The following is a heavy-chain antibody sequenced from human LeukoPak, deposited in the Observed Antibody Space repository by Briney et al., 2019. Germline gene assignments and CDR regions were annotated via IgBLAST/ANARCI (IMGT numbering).Heavy chain of an antibody. D-gene: IGHD1/OR15-1a*01. Sequence: SETLSLTCAVYGGSFSGYYWSWICQPPGKGLEWIGEINHSGSTNYNPSLKSRVTISVDTSKNQFSLKLSSVTAADTAVYYCARGPVLFPFLNKGFWFDPWGQGTLVTVSS. V-gene: IGHV4-34*01. J-gene: IGHJ5*02. CDR1: GGSFSGYY. CDR3: ARGPVLFPFLNKGFWFDP. CDR2: INHSGST.